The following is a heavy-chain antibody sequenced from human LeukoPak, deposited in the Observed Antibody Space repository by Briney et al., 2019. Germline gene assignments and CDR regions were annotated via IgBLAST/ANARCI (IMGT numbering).Heavy chain of an antibody. V-gene: IGHV1-69*05. CDR1: GGTFSSFA. CDR2: IIPIFGTA. J-gene: IGHJ4*02. CDR3: ASLRVGATSRSLDY. D-gene: IGHD1-26*01. Sequence: SVKVSCKASGGTFSSFAISWVRQAPGQGLEWMGGIIPIFGTANYAQKFQGRVTITTDESTSTAYMELSSLRSEDTAVYYCASLRVGATSRSLDYWGQGTLVTVSS.